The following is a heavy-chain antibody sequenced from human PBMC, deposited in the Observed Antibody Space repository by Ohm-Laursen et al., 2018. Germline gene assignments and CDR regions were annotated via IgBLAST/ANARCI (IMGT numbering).Heavy chain of an antibody. CDR2: ISGSGGST. CDR1: GFTFSSYA. V-gene: IGHV3-23*01. CDR3: AKEYYYDSSGYGYFDY. Sequence: LSLTCAASGFTFSSYAMSWVRQAPGKGLEWVSAISGSGGSTYYADSVKGRFTISRDNSKNTLYLQMNSLRAEDTAVYYCAKEYYYDSSGYGYFDYWGQGTLVTVSS. D-gene: IGHD3-22*01. J-gene: IGHJ4*02.